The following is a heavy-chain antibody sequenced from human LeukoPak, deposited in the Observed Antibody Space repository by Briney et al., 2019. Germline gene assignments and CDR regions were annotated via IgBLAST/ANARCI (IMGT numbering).Heavy chain of an antibody. CDR3: AKGGSYA. V-gene: IGHV3-23*01. CDR1: GFTFSSYA. Sequence: GGSLRLSCAASGFTFSSYAVSWVRQTPGKGLEWVSTITGSGGSTYYAASVQGRFTISRDNSKNTLYLQMNSLRAEDTAVYYCAKGGSYAWGQGTLVTVSS. D-gene: IGHD1-26*01. CDR2: ITGSGGST. J-gene: IGHJ5*02.